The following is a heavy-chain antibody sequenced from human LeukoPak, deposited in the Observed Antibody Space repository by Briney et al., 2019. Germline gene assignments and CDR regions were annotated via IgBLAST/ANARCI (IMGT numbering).Heavy chain of an antibody. CDR1: GYTFTRFG. Sequence: ASVKVSCKASGYTFTRFGVSWVRQAPGQGLEWMGWINPNSGGTNYAQKFQGWVTMTRDTSISTAYMELSRLRSDDTAVYYCAREFFGSGWSLRYFDFWGRGTLVTVSS. CDR2: INPNSGGT. V-gene: IGHV1-2*04. CDR3: AREFFGSGWSLRYFDF. D-gene: IGHD6-19*01. J-gene: IGHJ2*01.